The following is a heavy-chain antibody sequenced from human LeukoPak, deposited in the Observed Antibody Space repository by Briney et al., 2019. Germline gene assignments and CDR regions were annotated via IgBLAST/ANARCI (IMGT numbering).Heavy chain of an antibody. CDR2: INPNSGGT. V-gene: IGHV1-2*04. CDR3: ARGGHTALATNTPFDY. Sequence: ASVKVSCKASGYTFTDYYMHWVRQAPGQGLEWMGWINPNSGGTNYAQKFQGWVTMTRDTSISTAYMELNRLRSDDTAVYYCARGGHTALATNTPFDYWGQGTLVTVSS. CDR1: GYTFTDYY. D-gene: IGHD5-18*01. J-gene: IGHJ4*02.